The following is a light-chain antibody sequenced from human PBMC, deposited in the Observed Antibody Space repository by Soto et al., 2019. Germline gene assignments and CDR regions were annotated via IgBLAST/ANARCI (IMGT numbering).Light chain of an antibody. Sequence: QSVLTQPASVSGSPGQSITISCTGTSSDVGGYKYVSWYQHHADKAPKLMIYEVSNRPSGVSNRFSGSKSGNTASLTICGLQAEDEADYYCSSFSSSTTLYVFGTGTKVTVL. CDR2: EVS. V-gene: IGLV2-14*01. CDR3: SSFSSSTTLYV. CDR1: SSDVGGYKY. J-gene: IGLJ1*01.